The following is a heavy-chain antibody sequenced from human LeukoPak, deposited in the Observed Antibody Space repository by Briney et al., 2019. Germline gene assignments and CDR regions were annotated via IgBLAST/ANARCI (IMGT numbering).Heavy chain of an antibody. CDR2: INWNGGST. Sequence: GGSLRLSXAASGFTFDDYGMSWVRQAPGKGLEWVSGINWNGGSTGYADSVKGRFTISRDNAKNSLYLQMNSLRAEDTALYYCARSMTDDYGDYEYFDYWGQGTLVTVSS. CDR3: ARSMTDDYGDYEYFDY. J-gene: IGHJ4*02. CDR1: GFTFDDYG. V-gene: IGHV3-20*04. D-gene: IGHD4-17*01.